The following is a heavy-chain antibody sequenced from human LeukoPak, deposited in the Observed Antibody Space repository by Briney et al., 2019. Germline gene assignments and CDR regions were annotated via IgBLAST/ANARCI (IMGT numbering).Heavy chain of an antibody. V-gene: IGHV4-34*01. CDR3: ARGPVLKDAFDI. CDR2: INHSGST. CDR1: GGSFSGYY. Sequence: PSETLSLTCAVDGGSFSGYYWSWIRQPPGKGLEWIGEINHSGSTNYNPSLKSRVAISVDTSKNQFSLKLSSVTAADTAVYYCARGPVLKDAFDIWGQGTMVTVSS. D-gene: IGHD3-10*01. J-gene: IGHJ3*02.